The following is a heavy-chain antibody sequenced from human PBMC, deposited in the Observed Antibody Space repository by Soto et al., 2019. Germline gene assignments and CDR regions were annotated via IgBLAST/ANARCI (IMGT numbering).Heavy chain of an antibody. CDR2: ISARGLSR. CDR3: ARDPNGAKVTTTGGCFDP. D-gene: IGHD4-17*01. Sequence: LESGGGLVQQGGSLRLSCAGSGFNFSISAMNWVRQAPGKGLEWVSSISARGLSRYYADSVRGRFTISRDNSKNTLSLQMNNLRVEDTAVYYCARDPNGAKVTTTGGCFDPWGQGTLVTVSS. J-gene: IGHJ5*02. CDR1: GFNFSISA. V-gene: IGHV3-23*01.